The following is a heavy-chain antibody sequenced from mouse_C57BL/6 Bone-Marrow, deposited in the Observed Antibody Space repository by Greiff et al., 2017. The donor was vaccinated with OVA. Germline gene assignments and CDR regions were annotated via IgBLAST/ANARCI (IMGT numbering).Heavy chain of an antibody. V-gene: IGHV1-26*01. CDR3: ARGTTVDAMDY. J-gene: IGHJ4*01. CDR2: INPNNGGT. D-gene: IGHD1-1*01. Sequence: EVQLQQSGPELVKPGASVKISCKASGYTFTDYYMNWVKQSPGKSLEWIGDINPNNGGTSYNQKFKGKATLTVDKSSSTAYMELRSLTSEDSAVYYCARGTTVDAMDYWGQGTSVTVSS. CDR1: GYTFTDYY.